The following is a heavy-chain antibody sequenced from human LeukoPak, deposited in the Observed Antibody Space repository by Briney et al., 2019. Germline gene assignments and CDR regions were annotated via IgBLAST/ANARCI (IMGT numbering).Heavy chain of an antibody. D-gene: IGHD5-18*01. V-gene: IGHV3-23*01. J-gene: IGHJ4*02. CDR3: ARHDSFIPY. Sequence: GGSLRLSCAASGFTFSDYAMSWVRQAAGKGLEWVSGISDTGRRTSTDSVKGRFTISRDDSKKTVYLQMKTLTAEDTAIYFCARHDSFIPYWGQGTLVTVSS. CDR2: ISDTGRRT. CDR1: GFTFSDYA.